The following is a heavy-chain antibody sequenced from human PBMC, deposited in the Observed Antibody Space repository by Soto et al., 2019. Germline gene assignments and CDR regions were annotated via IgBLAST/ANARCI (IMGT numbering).Heavy chain of an antibody. J-gene: IGHJ4*02. CDR2: IWPGDSDT. Sequence: VQLVQSGAEVKKPGESLKISCEGSGYNFRTYWIAWVRQMPGKGLEWMGIIWPGDSDTRYSPSFQGQVTISAGKSKNTAYLQWSSLKASDTAIYYCARRGGKSYGSKGDYFDYWGQGTLVTVSS. CDR1: GYNFRTYW. V-gene: IGHV5-51*01. CDR3: ARRGGKSYGSKGDYFDY. D-gene: IGHD5-18*01.